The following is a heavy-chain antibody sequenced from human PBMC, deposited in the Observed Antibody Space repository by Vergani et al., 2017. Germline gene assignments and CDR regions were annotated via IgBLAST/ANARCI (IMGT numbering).Heavy chain of an antibody. CDR3: ARDRRYYYDSSGYHGAFDI. D-gene: IGHD3-22*01. Sequence: QVQLVQSGAEVKKPGSSVKVFCKASGSTFSSYAISWVRQAPGQGLEWMGGIIPIFGTANYAQKFQGRVTITADESTSTAYMELSSLRSEDTAVYYCARDRRYYYDSSGYHGAFDIWGQGTMVTVSS. J-gene: IGHJ3*02. V-gene: IGHV1-69*01. CDR1: GSTFSSYA. CDR2: IIPIFGTA.